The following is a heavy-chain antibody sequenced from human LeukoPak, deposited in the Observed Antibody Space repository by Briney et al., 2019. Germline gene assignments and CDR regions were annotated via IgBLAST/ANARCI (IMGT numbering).Heavy chain of an antibody. J-gene: IGHJ4*02. CDR3: AKGAPKVYSDSSGYYVSYDY. D-gene: IGHD3-22*01. Sequence: GRSLRLSCAASGFNFDDYAMYWVRQAPGKGLEFVSGISWNSGTIGYTDSVKGRFTISRDNDKNSLYLQMNSLRAEDTALYYCAKGAPKVYSDSSGYYVSYDYWGQGTLVTVSS. V-gene: IGHV3-9*01. CDR2: ISWNSGTI. CDR1: GFNFDDYA.